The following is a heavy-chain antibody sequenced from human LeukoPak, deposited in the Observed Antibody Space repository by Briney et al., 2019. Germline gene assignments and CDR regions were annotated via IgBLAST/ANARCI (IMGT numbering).Heavy chain of an antibody. CDR1: GVSISSGSYY. CDR2: IYTSGST. CDR3: ARDGRYCSSTSCYNHAE. V-gene: IGHV4-61*02. Sequence: PSETLSLTCTVSGVSISSGSYYWRWIRQPAGKGLEWIGRIYTSGSTNYNPSLKSRVTISVDTSKNQFSLKLSSVTAADTAVYYCARDGRYCSSTSCYNHAEWGQGTLVTVSS. D-gene: IGHD2-2*02. J-gene: IGHJ4*02.